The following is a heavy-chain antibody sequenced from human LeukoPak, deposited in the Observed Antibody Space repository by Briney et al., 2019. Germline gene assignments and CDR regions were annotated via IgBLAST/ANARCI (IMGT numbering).Heavy chain of an antibody. J-gene: IGHJ4*02. V-gene: IGHV3-23*01. Sequence: GGSLRLSCAASGFTFSSYAMSWVRQAPGKGLEWVSAISSSGGSTYYADSVKGRFTISRDNSKNTLYLQMNSLRAEDTAVYYCAKDGVVVPVASLDCYFDYWGQGTLVTVSS. D-gene: IGHD2-2*01. CDR2: ISSSGGST. CDR1: GFTFSSYA. CDR3: AKDGVVVPVASLDCYFDY.